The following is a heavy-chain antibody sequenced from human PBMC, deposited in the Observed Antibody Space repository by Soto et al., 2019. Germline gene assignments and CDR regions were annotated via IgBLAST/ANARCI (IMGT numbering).Heavy chain of an antibody. V-gene: IGHV3-49*04. D-gene: IGHD3-3*01. Sequence: GGSLRLSCTASGFTFGDYAMSWVRQAPGKGLEWVGFIRSKAYGGTTEYAASVKGRFTISRDDSKSIAYLQMNSLKTEDTAVYYCTRGLFWSGYWSLDVWGQGTTVTVYS. CDR3: TRGLFWSGYWSLDV. CDR2: IRSKAYGGTT. CDR1: GFTFGDYA. J-gene: IGHJ6*02.